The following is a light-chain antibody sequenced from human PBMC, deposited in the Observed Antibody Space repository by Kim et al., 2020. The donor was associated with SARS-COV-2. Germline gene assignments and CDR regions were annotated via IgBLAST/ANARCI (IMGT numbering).Light chain of an antibody. J-gene: IGKJ4*01. V-gene: IGKV1-9*01. Sequence: AALWDTVTLPFQASQVICSHLDSCNQKPGGTPKLLIYTASTLQSGVPSRFSGSGSGTDFSLTLSSLQPEDIATYYCQKVESYPITFGGGTKVDIK. CDR3: QKVESYPIT. CDR2: TAS. CDR1: QVICSH.